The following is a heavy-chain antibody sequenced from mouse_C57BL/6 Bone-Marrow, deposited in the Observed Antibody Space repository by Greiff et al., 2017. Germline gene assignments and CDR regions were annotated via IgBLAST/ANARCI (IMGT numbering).Heavy chain of an antibody. CDR2: IHPNSGST. CDR1: GYTFTSYW. J-gene: IGHJ2*01. CDR3: ARERITTVEGDY. D-gene: IGHD1-1*01. V-gene: IGHV1-64*01. Sequence: QVQLQQPGAELVKPGASVKLSCKASGYTFTSYWMHWVKQRPGQGLEWIGMIHPNSGSTNYNEKFKSKATLTVDKSSSTAYMQLSSLTSEDSAVYYYARERITTVEGDYWGQGTTLTVSS.